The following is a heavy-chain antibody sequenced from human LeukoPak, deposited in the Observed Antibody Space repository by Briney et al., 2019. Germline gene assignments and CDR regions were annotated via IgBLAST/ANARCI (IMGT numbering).Heavy chain of an antibody. D-gene: IGHD2-21*01. CDR2: ISSSSSYK. CDR1: GFTFSSYS. V-gene: IGHV3-21*01. Sequence: GGSLRLSCAASGFTFSSYSMNWVRQAPGKGLEWVSSISSSSSYKYYADSVKGRFTISRDNAKNSLYLQMNSLRAEDTAVYYCARDSPNEAILWWSIDYWGQGTLVTVSS. CDR3: ARDSPNEAILWWSIDY. J-gene: IGHJ4*02.